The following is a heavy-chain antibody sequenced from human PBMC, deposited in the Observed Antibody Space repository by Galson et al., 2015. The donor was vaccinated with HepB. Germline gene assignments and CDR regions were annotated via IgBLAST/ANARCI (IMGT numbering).Heavy chain of an antibody. CDR1: GFIFSRYD. CDR2: ISYDGSNE. Sequence: SLRLSCAASGFIFSRYDMHWVRQAPGKGLEWVAVISYDGSNEYYVDSVEGRITISRDNSKNTLYLQMNSLRPEDTAVYYCAKGASNYGMDVWGQGTTVTVSS. D-gene: IGHD3-10*01. J-gene: IGHJ6*02. V-gene: IGHV3-30*18. CDR3: AKGASNYGMDV.